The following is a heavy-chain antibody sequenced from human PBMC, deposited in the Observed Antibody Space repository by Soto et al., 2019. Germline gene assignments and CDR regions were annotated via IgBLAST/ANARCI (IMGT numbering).Heavy chain of an antibody. V-gene: IGHV5-51*01. J-gene: IGHJ6*02. CDR2: IYPGDSDT. CDR1: GYSFAHYW. CDR3: ARNRLRQYYYGMDV. D-gene: IGHD3-10*01. Sequence: PGESLKISCQGSGYSFAHYWIAWVRQMPGKGMEGVGVIYPGDSDTRYSPSFRGQVTISADKSISHVYLQWSSLKASDTAMYYCARNRLRQYYYGMDVWGQGTTVTVSS.